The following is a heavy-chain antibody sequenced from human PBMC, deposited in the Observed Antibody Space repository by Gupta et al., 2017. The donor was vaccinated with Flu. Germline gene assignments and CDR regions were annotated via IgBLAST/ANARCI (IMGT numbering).Heavy chain of an antibody. CDR2: ITPNSGDT. CDR3: ARVQGCSSPTCYTGGADY. V-gene: IGHV1-2*06. Sequence: GQGLEWMGRITPNSGDTKYAQRFQGRDTMTRETSISTVYMELNRLRSDDTAVYYCARVQGCSSPTCYTGGADYWGQGTLVTVSS. D-gene: IGHD2-2*02. J-gene: IGHJ4*02.